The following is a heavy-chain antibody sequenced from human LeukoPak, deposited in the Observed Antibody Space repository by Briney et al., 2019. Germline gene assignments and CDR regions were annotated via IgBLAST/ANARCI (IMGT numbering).Heavy chain of an antibody. Sequence: PGGSLRLSCAVSGFTFSSYAMSWVRQAPGKGLEWVSAISGSGGSTYYADSVKGRFTISRDNSKNTLYLQMNSLRAEDTAVYYCARGSSSWFGEGNFDYWGQGTLVTVSS. CDR3: ARGSSSWFGEGNFDY. CDR1: GFTFSSYA. CDR2: ISGSGGST. V-gene: IGHV3-23*01. D-gene: IGHD6-13*01. J-gene: IGHJ4*02.